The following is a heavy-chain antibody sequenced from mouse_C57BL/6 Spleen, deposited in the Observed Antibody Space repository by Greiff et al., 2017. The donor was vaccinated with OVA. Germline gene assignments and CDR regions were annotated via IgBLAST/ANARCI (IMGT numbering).Heavy chain of an antibody. D-gene: IGHD1-1*01. Sequence: QVQLQQPGAELVKPGASVKLSCKASGYTFTSYWMQWVKQRPGQGLEWIGEIDPSDSYTNYNQKFKGKATLTVDKSSSTAYMQLSSLTSEDSAVYYCARKEFITTVEEDYWGQGTTLTVSS. J-gene: IGHJ2*01. CDR2: IDPSDSYT. CDR3: ARKEFITTVEEDY. V-gene: IGHV1-50*01. CDR1: GYTFTSYW.